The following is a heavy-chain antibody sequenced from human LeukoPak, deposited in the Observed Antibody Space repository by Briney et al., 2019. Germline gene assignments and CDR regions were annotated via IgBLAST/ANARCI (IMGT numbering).Heavy chain of an antibody. J-gene: IGHJ4*02. V-gene: IGHV3-21*01. CDR2: INSGSTYT. D-gene: IGHD3-3*01. Sequence: GGSLRLSCAASGFTFSSYMMNWVRQAPGKGLEWVSSINSGSTYTYYTESVKGRFTVSRDNAKNSLFLQMNSLRAEDTAIYYCARSLATLTYEGYWGQGTLVTVSS. CDR3: ARSLATLTYEGY. CDR1: GFTFSSYM.